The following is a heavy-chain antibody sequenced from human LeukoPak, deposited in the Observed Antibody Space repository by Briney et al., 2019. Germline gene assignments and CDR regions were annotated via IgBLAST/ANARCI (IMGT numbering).Heavy chain of an antibody. D-gene: IGHD5-18*01. CDR3: ARSSSGYSYGPDSSTIDY. CDR1: GFTFSSYS. V-gene: IGHV3-23*01. Sequence: QPGGSLRLSCAASGFTFSSYSMNWVRQAPGKGLEWVSTISETGRSTYYADSVKGQFTISRDNSKNTLYLQMNSLRAEDTAVYYCARSSSGYSYGPDSSTIDYWGQGTLVTVSS. J-gene: IGHJ4*02. CDR2: ISETGRST.